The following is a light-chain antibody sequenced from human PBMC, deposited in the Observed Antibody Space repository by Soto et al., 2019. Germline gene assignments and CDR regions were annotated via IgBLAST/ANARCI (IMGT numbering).Light chain of an antibody. CDR2: GAS. CDR1: QSVSSS. Sequence: EIVMTQSPATLSVSPGERATLSCRASQSVSSSLAWYQQKPSQAPSLLIYGASTRATGIPARFSGSGSETEFTLTISSLQSEDSAVYYCQQYNNWWTFGQGTKVEIK. J-gene: IGKJ1*01. CDR3: QQYNNWWT. V-gene: IGKV3-15*01.